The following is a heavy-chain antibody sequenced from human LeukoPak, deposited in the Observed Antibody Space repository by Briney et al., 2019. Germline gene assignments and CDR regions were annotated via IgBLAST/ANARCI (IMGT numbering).Heavy chain of an antibody. J-gene: IGHJ4*02. Sequence: GASVKVSCKASGYTFTGYYMHWVRQAPGQGLEWMGWINPNSGGTSYAQKFQGRVTMTRDTSISTAYMELSRLRSDDTAVYYCARGRVASPADYWGQGTLVTVSS. CDR1: GYTFTGYY. CDR2: INPNSGGT. D-gene: IGHD3-3*01. CDR3: ARGRVASPADY. V-gene: IGHV1-2*02.